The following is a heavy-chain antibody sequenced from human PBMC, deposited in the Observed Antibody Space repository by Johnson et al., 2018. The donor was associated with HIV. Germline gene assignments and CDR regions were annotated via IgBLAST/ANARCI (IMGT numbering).Heavy chain of an antibody. CDR3: ASQRYCGGDCYSPRDAFDI. CDR1: GFTVSSNE. CDR2: ISGSST. Sequence: VQLVESRGVLVQPGGSLRLSCAASGFTVSSNEMSWVRQAQGKGLEWVSCISGSSTYYADSREGRFTISRDNSKNTLYLQMNSLRAEDTAVYYCASQRYCGGDCYSPRDAFDIWGQGTMVTVSS. V-gene: IGHV3-38-3*01. D-gene: IGHD2-21*01. J-gene: IGHJ3*02.